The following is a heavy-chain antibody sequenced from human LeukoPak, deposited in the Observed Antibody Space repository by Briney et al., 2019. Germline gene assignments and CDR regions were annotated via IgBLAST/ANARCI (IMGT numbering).Heavy chain of an antibody. Sequence: ASVKVSCKASGGTFSSYAISWVRQAPGQGLEWMGIINPSGGSTSYAQKFQGRVTMTRDTSTSTVYMELSSLRSEDTAVYYCARGGAYSGSYYGPAGFDYWGQGTLVTVSS. CDR3: ARGGAYSGSYYGPAGFDY. CDR2: INPSGGST. D-gene: IGHD1-26*01. V-gene: IGHV1-46*01. J-gene: IGHJ4*02. CDR1: GGTFSSYA.